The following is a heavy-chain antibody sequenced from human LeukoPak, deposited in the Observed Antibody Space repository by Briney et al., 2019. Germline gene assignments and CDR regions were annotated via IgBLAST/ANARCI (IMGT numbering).Heavy chain of an antibody. D-gene: IGHD5-18*01. CDR2: LYYGGST. Sequence: SDTLSLPCTVSGGSISSVSYYWSWIRQPPGKGLEWIGTLYYGGSTYYNPSLKSRVAISVDMSKNQFSLMLSSVTAVDTAVYYCAREDTATATGALDIWGQGTMVTVSS. CDR3: AREDTATATGALDI. J-gene: IGHJ3*02. V-gene: IGHV4-39*01. CDR1: GGSISSVSYY.